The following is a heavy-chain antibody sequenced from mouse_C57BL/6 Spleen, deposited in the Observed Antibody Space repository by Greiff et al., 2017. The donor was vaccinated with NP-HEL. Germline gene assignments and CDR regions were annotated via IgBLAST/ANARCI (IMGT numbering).Heavy chain of an antibody. D-gene: IGHD2-4*01. Sequence: QVQLQQPGAELVKPGASVKMSCKASGYTFTSYWITWVKQRPGQGLEWIGDIYPGSGSTNYNEKFKSKATLTVDTSSSTAYMQLSSLTSEDSAVYYCARRGIYYDYDEAYWGQGTLVTVSA. V-gene: IGHV1-55*01. J-gene: IGHJ3*01. CDR1: GYTFTSYW. CDR3: ARRGIYYDYDEAY. CDR2: IYPGSGST.